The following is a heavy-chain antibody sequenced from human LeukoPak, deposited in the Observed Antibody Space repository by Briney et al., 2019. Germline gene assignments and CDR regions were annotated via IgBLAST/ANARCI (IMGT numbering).Heavy chain of an antibody. Sequence: PGGSLRLSCAASGFTFSSYEMNWVRQAPGKGLEWVAYITSSGRIIYYADSVKGRFTISRDNAKNSLYLQMNSLRAEDTAVYYCAKDASYYGSSGYYSDYWGQGTLVTVSS. CDR3: AKDASYYGSSGYYSDY. CDR1: GFTFSSYE. J-gene: IGHJ4*02. CDR2: ITSSGRII. D-gene: IGHD3-22*01. V-gene: IGHV3-48*03.